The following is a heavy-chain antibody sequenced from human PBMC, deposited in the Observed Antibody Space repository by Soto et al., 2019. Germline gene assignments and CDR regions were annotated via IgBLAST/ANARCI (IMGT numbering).Heavy chain of an antibody. CDR1: GFTFSSYA. Sequence: TGGSLRLSCAASGFTFSSYAMSWVRQAPGKGLEWVSAISGSGGSTYYADSVKGRFTISRDNSKNTLYLQMNSLRAEDTAVYYCAKDERITMIVVVITGFDYWGQGTLVTV. CDR2: ISGSGGST. CDR3: AKDERITMIVVVITGFDY. J-gene: IGHJ4*02. V-gene: IGHV3-23*01. D-gene: IGHD3-22*01.